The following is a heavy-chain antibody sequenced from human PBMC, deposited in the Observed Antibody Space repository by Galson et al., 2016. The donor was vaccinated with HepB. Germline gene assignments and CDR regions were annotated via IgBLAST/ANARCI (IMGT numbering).Heavy chain of an antibody. D-gene: IGHD6-6*01. V-gene: IGHV3-30*18. CDR1: GFTLRXYG. CDR3: AKGAAARRFVPFDY. CDR2: XSYDGNNK. Sequence: SLRLSCAASGFTLRXYGIHWXRQAXXXGLXXVAXXSYDGNNKYYADSVKGRFTISRDNSKSTLYLQMNSLRVEDTALYYCAKGAAARRFVPFDYWGQGTLVTVSS. J-gene: IGHJ4*02.